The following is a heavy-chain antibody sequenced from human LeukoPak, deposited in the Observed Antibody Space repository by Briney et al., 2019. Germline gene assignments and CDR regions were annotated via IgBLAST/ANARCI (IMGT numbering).Heavy chain of an antibody. CDR2: ISSSAGTI. CDR3: TTLVSSVY. D-gene: IGHD4-23*01. Sequence: GGSLRLSCAASGFTFTDYYMTWIRQAPGKGLEWVSYISSSAGTIYYGDSVKGRFTISRDNAKNSLYLQMNSLKTEDTAVYYCTTLVSSVYWGQGTLVTVSS. CDR1: GFTFTDYY. V-gene: IGHV3-11*01. J-gene: IGHJ4*02.